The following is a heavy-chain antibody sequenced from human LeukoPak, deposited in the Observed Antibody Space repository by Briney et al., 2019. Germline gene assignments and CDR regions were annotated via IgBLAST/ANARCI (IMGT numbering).Heavy chain of an antibody. J-gene: IGHJ4*02. CDR2: ISGDGGST. CDR1: GFTFDDYA. D-gene: IGHD3-22*01. CDR3: ARGGTAYYYDSSGYSDYFDY. V-gene: IGHV3-43*02. Sequence: GGSLRLSCAASGFTFDDYAMHWVRQAPGKGLEWVSLISGDGGSTYYADSVKGRFTISRDNSKNALYLQMNSLRAEDTAVYYCARGGTAYYYDSSGYSDYFDYWGQGTLVTVSS.